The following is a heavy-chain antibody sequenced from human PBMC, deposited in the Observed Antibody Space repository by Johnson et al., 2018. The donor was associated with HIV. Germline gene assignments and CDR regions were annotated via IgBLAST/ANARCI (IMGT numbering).Heavy chain of an antibody. CDR1: GFTVSSNY. CDR2: IYSGGST. Sequence: LVESGGGLVQPGGSLRLSCAASGFTVSSNYMSWVRQAPGKGLEWVSVIYSGGSTYYAYSVKGRFTISRDNSKNTLYLQMNSLRAEDTAVYYCTKGRIFGVVMEAFDIWGQGTMVTVSS. J-gene: IGHJ3*02. V-gene: IGHV3-66*01. CDR3: TKGRIFGVVMEAFDI. D-gene: IGHD3-3*01.